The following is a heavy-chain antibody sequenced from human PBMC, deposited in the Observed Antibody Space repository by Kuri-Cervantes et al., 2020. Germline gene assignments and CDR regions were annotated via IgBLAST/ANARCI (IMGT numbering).Heavy chain of an antibody. CDR3: ARTGGYSYGLLLDP. D-gene: IGHD5-18*01. J-gene: IGHJ5*02. CDR1: GFTFSSSA. V-gene: IGHV3-30-3*01. Sequence: GGSLRLSCAASGFTFSSSAIHWVRQAPGKGLEWVAVISYDGSNKYYADSVKGRFTISRDNSKNTLYLQMNSLRAEDTAVYYCARTGGYSYGLLLDPWGQGTLVTVSS. CDR2: ISYDGSNK.